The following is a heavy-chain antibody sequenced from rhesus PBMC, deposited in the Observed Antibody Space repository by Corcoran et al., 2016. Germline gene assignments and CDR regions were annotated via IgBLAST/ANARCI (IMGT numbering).Heavy chain of an antibody. CDR1: GGSISSRNW. V-gene: IGHV4-57*01. D-gene: IGHD1-44*01. J-gene: IGHJ3*01. Sequence: QVQLQESGSELVKPSETLSLTCAGPGGSISSRNWRRWIRQSPGKGLEWIGRISGSGARTSYNPSLKSRVTISTDSSKNQFSLKLTSVTAADTAVYYCAREWGLWGQGLRVTVSS. CDR3: AREWGL. CDR2: ISGSGART.